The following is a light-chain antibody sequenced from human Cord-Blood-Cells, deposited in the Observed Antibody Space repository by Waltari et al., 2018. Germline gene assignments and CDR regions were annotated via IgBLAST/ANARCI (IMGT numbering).Light chain of an antibody. J-gene: IGKJ1*01. V-gene: IGKV4-1*01. CDR3: QQYYSTPT. Sequence: PDSLAVSLGERATINCKSSQSVLYSSNNKNYLAWYQQKPGQPPKLLIYWASTRESGVPDRFSGSGSGTDFTLTISSLQAEDVAVYYCQQYYSTPTFGQGTKVEIK. CDR2: WAS. CDR1: QSVLYSSNNKNY.